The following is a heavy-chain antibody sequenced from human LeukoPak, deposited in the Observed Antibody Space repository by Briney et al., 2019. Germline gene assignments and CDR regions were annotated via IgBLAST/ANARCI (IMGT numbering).Heavy chain of an antibody. CDR2: INPNSGGT. Sequence: ASVKVSCKASGYTFTGYYMHWVRQAPGQGLEWMGRINPNSGGTNYAQKFQARVTMTRDASISTAYMELSRLRSDDTAVYYCARAEVSGWLYYFDYWGQGTLVTVSS. D-gene: IGHD6-19*01. CDR3: ARAEVSGWLYYFDY. J-gene: IGHJ4*02. CDR1: GYTFTGYY. V-gene: IGHV1-2*06.